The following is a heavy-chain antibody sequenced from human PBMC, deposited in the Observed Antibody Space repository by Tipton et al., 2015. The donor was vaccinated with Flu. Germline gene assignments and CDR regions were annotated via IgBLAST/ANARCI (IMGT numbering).Heavy chain of an antibody. Sequence: SLRLSCAASGFTFSSYAMHWVRQAPGKGLEWVAVISYDGSNKYYADSVKGRFTISRDNSKNTLYLQMNSLRAEDTAVYYCARGGGYDGSGYPSYYYGMDVWGQGTTVTVSS. D-gene: IGHD3-22*01. CDR2: ISYDGSNK. CDR3: ARGGGYDGSGYPSYYYGMDV. CDR1: GFTFSSYA. J-gene: IGHJ6*02. V-gene: IGHV3-30-3*01.